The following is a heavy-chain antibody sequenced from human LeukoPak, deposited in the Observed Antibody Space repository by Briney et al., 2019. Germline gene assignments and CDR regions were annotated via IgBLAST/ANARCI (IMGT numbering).Heavy chain of an antibody. CDR2: ISYDGSNK. Sequence: QPGGSLRLSCAASGFTFSSYAMHRVRQAPGKGLEWVAVISYDGSNKYYADSVKGRFTVSRDNAKNSLSLQMNSLRAEDTAVYYCASWGIPMIVGDQGTMVTVSS. V-gene: IGHV3-30*14. CDR3: ASWGIPMIV. D-gene: IGHD3-22*01. CDR1: GFTFSSYA. J-gene: IGHJ3*01.